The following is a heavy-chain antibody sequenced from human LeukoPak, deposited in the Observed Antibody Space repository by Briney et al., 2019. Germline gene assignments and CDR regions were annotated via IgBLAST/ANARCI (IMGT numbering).Heavy chain of an antibody. Sequence: GASVKVSCKASGYTFTSYYMHWVRQAPGQGLEWMGLINPTGGSTGYAQKFQGRVTMTRDMSTSTDYMELSSLRAEDTAVYYCARDLLSGYDLAYWGQGTLVTVSS. V-gene: IGHV1-46*01. J-gene: IGHJ4*02. D-gene: IGHD5-12*01. CDR2: INPTGGST. CDR1: GYTFTSYY. CDR3: ARDLLSGYDLAY.